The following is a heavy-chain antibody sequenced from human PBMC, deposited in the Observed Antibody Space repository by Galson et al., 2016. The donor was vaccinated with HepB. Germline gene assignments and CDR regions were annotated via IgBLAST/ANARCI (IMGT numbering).Heavy chain of an antibody. J-gene: IGHJ4*02. CDR3: TKDKPFTGGGVIVY. D-gene: IGHD3-16*02. V-gene: IGHV3-15*01. CDR1: GFTFSNAW. CDR2: IKSKTDGGTT. Sequence: SLRLSCAVSGFTFSNAWMTWVRQAPGKGLEWVGRIKSKTDGGTTDYAAPVKGRFTISRDDSKNTLYLQMNRLKSEDTALYYCTKDKPFTGGGVIVYWGRGTLVVVSP.